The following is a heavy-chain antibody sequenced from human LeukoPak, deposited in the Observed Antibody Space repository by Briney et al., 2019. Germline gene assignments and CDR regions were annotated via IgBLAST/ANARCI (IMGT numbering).Heavy chain of an antibody. Sequence: SQTLSLTCTVSGGSISSGSYYWSWIRQPAGKGLEWIGRIYTSGSTNYNPSLKGRVTISVDTSKNQFSLKLSSVTAADTAVYYCARSPHPTNFGVVPDYYYYMDVWAKGTTVTVSS. CDR3: ARSPHPTNFGVVPDYYYYMDV. J-gene: IGHJ6*03. V-gene: IGHV4-61*02. CDR2: IYTSGST. D-gene: IGHD3-3*01. CDR1: GGSISSGSYY.